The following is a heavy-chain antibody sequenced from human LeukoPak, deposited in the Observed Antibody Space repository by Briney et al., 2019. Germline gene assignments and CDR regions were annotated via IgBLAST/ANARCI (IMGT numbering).Heavy chain of an antibody. D-gene: IGHD7-27*01. CDR3: ARDLHAKLGNFDY. V-gene: IGHV1-2*02. CDR1: GYTFTGYY. Sequence: ASVKVSCKASGYTFTGYYMHWVRQAPGQGLEGMGWINPNSGGTNYAQKFQGRVTMTRDTSISTAYMELSRLRSDDTAVYYCARDLHAKLGNFDYWGQGTLVTVSS. J-gene: IGHJ4*02. CDR2: INPNSGGT.